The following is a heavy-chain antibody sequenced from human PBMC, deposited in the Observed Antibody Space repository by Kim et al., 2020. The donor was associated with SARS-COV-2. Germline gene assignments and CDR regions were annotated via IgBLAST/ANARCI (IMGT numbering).Heavy chain of an antibody. CDR2: IYYSGST. CDR1: GGSISSSSYY. J-gene: IGHJ6*01. D-gene: IGHD4-4*01. V-gene: IGHV4-39*07. Sequence: SETLSLTCTVSGGSISSSSYYWGWIRQPPGKGLEWIGSIYYSGSTYYNPSLKSRVTISVDTSKNQFSLKLSSVTAADTAVYYCAREGMLGYSNSPDYYG. CDR3: AREGMLGYSNSPDYYG.